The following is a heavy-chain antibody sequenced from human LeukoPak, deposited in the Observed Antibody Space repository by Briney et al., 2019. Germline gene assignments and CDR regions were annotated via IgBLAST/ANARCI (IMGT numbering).Heavy chain of an antibody. CDR3: ASSGSYYHAFDY. V-gene: IGHV4-34*01. CDR1: GGSFSGYY. Sequence: PSQTLSLTCAVYGGSFSGYYWSWIRQPPGKGLEWIGEINHSGSTNYNPSLKSRVTISVDTSKNQFSLKLSSVTAADTAVYYCASSGSYYHAFDYWGQGTLVTVSS. D-gene: IGHD3-10*01. CDR2: INHSGST. J-gene: IGHJ4*02.